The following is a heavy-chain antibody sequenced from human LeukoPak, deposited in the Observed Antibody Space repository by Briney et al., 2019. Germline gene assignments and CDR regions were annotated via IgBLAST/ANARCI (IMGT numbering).Heavy chain of an antibody. Sequence: PSETLSLTCTVSGGSFSTYYWSWIRQPPGKRLEWIGYIYYTGTTNYNPSLKSRVTISVDTSKNQFSLKLSSVTAADTAVYYCARHAGGWAFDIWGQGTMVTVSS. CDR2: IYYTGTT. CDR1: GGSFSTYY. CDR3: ARHAGGWAFDI. J-gene: IGHJ3*02. V-gene: IGHV4-59*08. D-gene: IGHD2-15*01.